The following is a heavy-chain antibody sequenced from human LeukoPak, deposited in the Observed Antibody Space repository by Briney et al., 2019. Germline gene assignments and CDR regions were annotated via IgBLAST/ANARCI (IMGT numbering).Heavy chain of an antibody. J-gene: IGHJ4*02. V-gene: IGHV4-38-2*02. CDR2: IFHSGST. Sequence: PSETLSLTCTVSGHSISTSYYWGWIRQPPGKGLEWIGSIFHSGSTYYNPSLKSRVTISVDMSKNQFSLKLSSVTAADTAVYYCARNEYSSGPQDYWGQGTLVTVSS. CDR1: GHSISTSYY. CDR3: ARNEYSSGPQDY. D-gene: IGHD5-18*01.